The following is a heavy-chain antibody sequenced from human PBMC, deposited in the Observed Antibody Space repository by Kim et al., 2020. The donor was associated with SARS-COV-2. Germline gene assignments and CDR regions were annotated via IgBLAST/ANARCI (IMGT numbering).Heavy chain of an antibody. D-gene: IGHD2-15*01. CDR3: ARGGVVAVLLVS. CDR2: VSHSGST. V-gene: IGHV4-59*01. Sequence: SETLSLTCTVSGGSINTYYWSWIRQPPGKGLEWIGYVSHSGSTNYNPSLKSRVTISVDTSNNQFSLKLSSVTTADTGVYYCARGGVVAVLLVSWGQGTLVTVSS. J-gene: IGHJ5*02. CDR1: GGSINTYY.